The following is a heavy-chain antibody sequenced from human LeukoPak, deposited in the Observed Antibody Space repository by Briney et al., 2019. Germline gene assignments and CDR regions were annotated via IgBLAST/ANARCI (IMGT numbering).Heavy chain of an antibody. Sequence: GGSLRLSCAASGFTFSSYAMHWVRQAPGKGLEWVAVISYDGSNKYYADSVKGRFTISRDNSKNTLYLQMNSLRAEDTAVYYCAREGVLRWYRDYYFDYWGQGTLVTVSS. D-gene: IGHD4-23*01. V-gene: IGHV3-30*04. J-gene: IGHJ4*02. CDR1: GFTFSSYA. CDR2: ISYDGSNK. CDR3: AREGVLRWYRDYYFDY.